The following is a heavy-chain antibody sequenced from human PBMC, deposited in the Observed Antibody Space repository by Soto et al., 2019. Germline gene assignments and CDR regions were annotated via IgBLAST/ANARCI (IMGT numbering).Heavy chain of an antibody. CDR2: ISISSSTI. Sequence: GGSLRLSCAASGFTFSTYSMTWVRQAPGKGLEWVSYISISSSTIYDADSVKGRFTISRDNAKNSLYLQMNSLRGEDTAVYYCARAISMIRGDIDVTQYFYMDVWGKGTTVTVSS. D-gene: IGHD3-10*01. J-gene: IGHJ6*03. CDR1: GFTFSTYS. V-gene: IGHV3-48*01. CDR3: ARAISMIRGDIDVTQYFYMDV.